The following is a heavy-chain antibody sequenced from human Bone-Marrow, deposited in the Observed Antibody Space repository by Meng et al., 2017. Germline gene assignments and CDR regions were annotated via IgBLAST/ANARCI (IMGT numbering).Heavy chain of an antibody. J-gene: IGHJ4*02. CDR3: ARARRVCGGDCYSGVGY. Sequence: ASVKVSCKASGYTFTSYAMNWVRQAPGQGLEWRGWINTNTGNQTYAQGFTGRFVFSLDTSVSTAYLQISSIKAEDTAVYYCARARRVCGGDCYSGVGYWGQGTLVTVSS. CDR2: INTNTGNQ. D-gene: IGHD2-21*02. CDR1: GYTFTSYA. V-gene: IGHV7-4-1*02.